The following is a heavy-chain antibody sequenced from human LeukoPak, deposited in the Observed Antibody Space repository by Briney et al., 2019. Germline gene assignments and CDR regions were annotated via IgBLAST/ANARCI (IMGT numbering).Heavy chain of an antibody. CDR3: ARDPRNNGFDP. J-gene: IGHJ5*02. V-gene: IGHV3-74*03. CDR2: IKGDGSDT. CDR1: GFTFSGYW. Sequence: GGSLRLSCAASGFTFSGYWMHWVRQVPGKGLVWVSCIKGDGSDTTYADSVKGRFTISRDNAKNTLYLQMNSLRVEYMAVYYCARDPRNNGFDPWGQGTLVTVSS. D-gene: IGHD1/OR15-1a*01.